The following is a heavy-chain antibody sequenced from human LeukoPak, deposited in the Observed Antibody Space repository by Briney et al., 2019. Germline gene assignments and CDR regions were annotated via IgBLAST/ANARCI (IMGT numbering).Heavy chain of an antibody. CDR1: GGTFSSYA. CDR3: ARVRDGYNDAYDI. Sequence: SVKVSCKASGGTFSSYAISWVRQAPGRGLEWMGGIIPIFGTANYAQKFQGRVFMTRDTSTSTVYMELSSLKSEDTAVYYCARVRDGYNDAYDIWGQGTMVTVSS. V-gene: IGHV1-69*05. CDR2: IIPIFGTA. D-gene: IGHD5-24*01. J-gene: IGHJ3*02.